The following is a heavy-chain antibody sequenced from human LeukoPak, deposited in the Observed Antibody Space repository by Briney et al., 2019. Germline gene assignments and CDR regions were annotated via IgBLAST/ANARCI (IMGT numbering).Heavy chain of an antibody. D-gene: IGHD6-6*01. V-gene: IGHV4-34*01. CDR2: INHSGST. Sequence: SGTLSLTCTVSDGSINGYYWSWIRQPPGKGLEWIGEINHSGSTNYNPSLTSRVTISVDTSKNQFSLKLSSVTAADTAVYYCARRARIAARHDYYYYMDVWGKGTTVTVSS. CDR1: DGSINGYY. J-gene: IGHJ6*03. CDR3: ARRARIAARHDYYYYMDV.